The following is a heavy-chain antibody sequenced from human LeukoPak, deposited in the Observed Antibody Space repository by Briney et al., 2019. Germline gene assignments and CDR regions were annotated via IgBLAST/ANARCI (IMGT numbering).Heavy chain of an antibody. J-gene: IGHJ6*03. Sequence: ASVKVSCKASGNTFTSYLMHWVRQAPGQRLEWMGWINAGNGNTKYSQEFQGRVTITRDTSAGTAYMGLSSLRSEDMAVYYCARGGDGYNLDYYYYMDVWGKGTTVTVSS. CDR3: ARGGDGYNLDYYYYMDV. V-gene: IGHV1-3*03. D-gene: IGHD5-24*01. CDR1: GNTFTSYL. CDR2: INAGNGNT.